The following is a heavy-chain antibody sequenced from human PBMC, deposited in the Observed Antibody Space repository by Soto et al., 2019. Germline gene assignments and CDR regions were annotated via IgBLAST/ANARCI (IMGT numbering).Heavy chain of an antibody. CDR2: ISNDGSNK. Sequence: GGSLRLSCAASGFIFSTYVMHWVRQAPGKGLEWVAVISNDGSNKHYADSVKGRFTISRDNSKSTLYVQMNSLRAEDTAVYYCARSYCGDDCALDHWGQGTLVTVSS. CDR3: ARSYCGDDCALDH. V-gene: IGHV3-30-3*01. CDR1: GFIFSTYV. J-gene: IGHJ4*02. D-gene: IGHD2-21*02.